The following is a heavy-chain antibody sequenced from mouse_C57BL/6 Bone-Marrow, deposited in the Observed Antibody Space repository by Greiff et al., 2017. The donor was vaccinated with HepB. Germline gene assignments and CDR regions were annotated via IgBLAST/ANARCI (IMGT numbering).Heavy chain of an antibody. J-gene: IGHJ2*01. CDR3: AIKSREGYYYGSRGYYFDY. V-gene: IGHV1-74*01. D-gene: IGHD1-1*01. Sequence: QVQLQQPGAELVKPGASAKVSCKASGYTFTSYWMHWVKQRPGQGLEWIGRIHPSDSDTNYNQKFKGKATLTVDKSSSTAYMQLSSLTSEDSAVYYCAIKSREGYYYGSRGYYFDYWGQGTTLTVSS. CDR2: IHPSDSDT. CDR1: GYTFTSYW.